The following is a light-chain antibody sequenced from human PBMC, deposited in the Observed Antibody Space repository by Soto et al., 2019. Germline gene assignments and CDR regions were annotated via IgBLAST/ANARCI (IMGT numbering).Light chain of an antibody. CDR1: QSVTSNY. CDR3: QQYSKSPIT. Sequence: EIVLTQSPGTLSLSPGERATLSCRASQSVTSNYLAWYQQKPGQAPRLLVYGASSRATGISDRFSGSGTGTDFTLTISRVEPEDVAIYYCQQYSKSPITFGQGTRLEIK. V-gene: IGKV3-20*01. CDR2: GAS. J-gene: IGKJ5*01.